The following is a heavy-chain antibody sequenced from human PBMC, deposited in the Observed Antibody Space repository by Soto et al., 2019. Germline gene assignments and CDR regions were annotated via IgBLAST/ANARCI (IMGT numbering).Heavy chain of an antibody. V-gene: IGHV3-23*01. CDR3: AKIGGWYGHNWFEP. Sequence: GGSLRLSCAASGFTFSSYAMSWVRQAPEKGLEWVSAISGSGGSTYYADSVKGRFTISRDNSKNTLYLQMNSLRAEDTAVYYCAKIGGWYGHNWFEPWGQGTLVTVSS. J-gene: IGHJ5*02. CDR2: ISGSGGST. CDR1: GFTFSSYA. D-gene: IGHD6-19*01.